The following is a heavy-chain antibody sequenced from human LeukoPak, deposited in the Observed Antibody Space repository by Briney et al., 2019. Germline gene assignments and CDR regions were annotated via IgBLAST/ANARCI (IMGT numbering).Heavy chain of an antibody. CDR1: GYSFTSYW. V-gene: IGHV5-51*01. D-gene: IGHD3-22*01. Sequence: GESLKISCKGSGYSFTSYWIGWVRQMPGQGLEWMGIIYPGDSNTRYSPSFQGQVTISADKSISTAYLRWSSLKASDTAMYYCARRYYDISGSTFDYWGQGTLVIVSS. CDR3: ARRYYDISGSTFDY. J-gene: IGHJ4*02. CDR2: IYPGDSNT.